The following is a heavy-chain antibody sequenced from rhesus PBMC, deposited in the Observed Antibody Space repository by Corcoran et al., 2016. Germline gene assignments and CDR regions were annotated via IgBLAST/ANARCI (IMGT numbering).Heavy chain of an antibody. Sequence: QVQLVQSGAELTKPGSSVKVSCKASGYTFTYSYLPWVRQAPGQGLEWMGEINPKTGGTNYAQKFQGRVTMTRDTSTSTAYMELSSLRSEDTAVYYCRRGLDSCGQGVVVTVSS. CDR1: GYTFTYSY. V-gene: IGHV1-138*01. J-gene: IGHJ6*01. CDR3: RRGLDS. CDR2: INPKTGGT.